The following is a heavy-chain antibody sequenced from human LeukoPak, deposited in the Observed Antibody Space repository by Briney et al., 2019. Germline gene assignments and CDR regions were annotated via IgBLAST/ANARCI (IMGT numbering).Heavy chain of an antibody. J-gene: IGHJ4*02. D-gene: IGHD5-18*01. V-gene: IGHV1-18*01. Sequence: ASVKVSCKASGYTFTSYGISWVRQAPGQGLEWMGWISAYNGNTNYAQKLQGRVTMTTDTSTSTAYMELRSLRSDDTAVYYCARGYNGRGYSYGFPDYWGQGTLVTVSS. CDR1: GYTFTSYG. CDR3: ARGYNGRGYSYGFPDY. CDR2: ISAYNGNT.